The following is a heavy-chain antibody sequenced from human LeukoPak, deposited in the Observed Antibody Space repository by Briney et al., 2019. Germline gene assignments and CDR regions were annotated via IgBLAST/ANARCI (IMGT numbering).Heavy chain of an antibody. D-gene: IGHD2/OR15-2a*01. J-gene: IGHJ5*02. CDR1: GYTFTGYF. V-gene: IGHV1-2*02. Sequence: GASVKVSCKTSGYTFTGYFIHWVRHVPGQGLEWMGWINPNNGDTNYAQKFQDRVTMTRATSINTAYMELSRMRSDDTAIYYCARDFPEGTVKLFPVGWFDPWGQGTLVTVSS. CDR3: ARDFPEGTVKLFPVGWFDP. CDR2: INPNNGDT.